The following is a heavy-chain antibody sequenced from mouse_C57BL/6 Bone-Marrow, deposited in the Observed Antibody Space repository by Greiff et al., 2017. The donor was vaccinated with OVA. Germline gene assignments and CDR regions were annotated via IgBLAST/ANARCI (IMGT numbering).Heavy chain of an antibody. J-gene: IGHJ4*01. V-gene: IGHV1-64*01. CDR2: IHPNSGST. Sequence: QVQLQQPGAELVKPGASVKLSRKASGYTFTSYWMHWVKQRPGQGLEWIGMIHPNSGSTNYNEKFKSKATLTVDKSSSTAYMQLCSLTSEDSAVYYCARFITTVVVFHYYAMDYWGQGTSVTVSS. D-gene: IGHD1-1*01. CDR1: GYTFTSYW. CDR3: ARFITTVVVFHYYAMDY.